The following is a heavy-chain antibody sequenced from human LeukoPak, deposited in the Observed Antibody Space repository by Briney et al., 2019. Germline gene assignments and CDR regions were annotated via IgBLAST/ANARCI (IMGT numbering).Heavy chain of an antibody. CDR3: ARERAASGSPPFDP. CDR2: IIPIFGTA. V-gene: IGHV1-69*05. CDR1: GYTFTSYG. D-gene: IGHD1-26*01. J-gene: IGHJ5*02. Sequence: SVKVSCKASGYTFTSYGISWVRQAPGQGLEWMGGIIPIFGTANYAQKFQGRVTITTDESTSTAYMELSSLRSEDTAVYYCARERAASGSPPFDPWGQGTLVTVSS.